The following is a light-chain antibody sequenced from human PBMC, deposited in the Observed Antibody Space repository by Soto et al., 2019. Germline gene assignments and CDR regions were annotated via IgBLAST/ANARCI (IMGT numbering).Light chain of an antibody. CDR2: RNN. Sequence: QSVLTQPPSASGTPGQRVTISCSGRSSNIGSNYVYWYQQLPGTAPKLLIYRNNQRPSGVPDRFSGSKSGTSASLAISGLRAEDEADYYCAAWDYSLSGWVFGGGTKLTVL. V-gene: IGLV1-47*01. J-gene: IGLJ3*02. CDR1: SSNIGSNY. CDR3: AAWDYSLSGWV.